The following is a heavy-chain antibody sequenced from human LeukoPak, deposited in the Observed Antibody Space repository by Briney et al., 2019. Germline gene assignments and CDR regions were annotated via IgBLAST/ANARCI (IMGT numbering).Heavy chain of an antibody. Sequence: PSETLSLTCTVSGGSISSYYWSWIRQPPGKGLEWIGYIYYSGSTNYNPSLKSRVTISVDTSKNQFSLKLSSVTAADTAVYYCARASSSGYYYYGMDVWGQGTMVTVSS. D-gene: IGHD6-13*01. J-gene: IGHJ6*02. CDR3: ARASSSGYYYYGMDV. CDR2: IYYSGST. V-gene: IGHV4-59*08. CDR1: GGSISSYY.